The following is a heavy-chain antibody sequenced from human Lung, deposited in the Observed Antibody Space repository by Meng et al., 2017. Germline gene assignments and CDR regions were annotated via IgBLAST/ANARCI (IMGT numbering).Heavy chain of an antibody. Sequence: QLLQFGAEVRQLGASVTLSLKASGDTVTGNNIHWGRQAPGQELKWMGWINQNSGGTNYAQKLQGRGTMTRDTSISTAYMELSRLRSDDTAVYYCARDFEVRGVIIPTNYFDYWGQGTLVTVSS. V-gene: IGHV1-2*02. CDR1: GDTVTGNN. CDR3: ARDFEVRGVIIPTNYFDY. J-gene: IGHJ4*02. CDR2: INQNSGGT. D-gene: IGHD3-10*01.